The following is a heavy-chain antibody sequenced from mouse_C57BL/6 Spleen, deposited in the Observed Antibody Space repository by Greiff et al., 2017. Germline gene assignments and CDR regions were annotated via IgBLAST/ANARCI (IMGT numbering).Heavy chain of an antibody. Sequence: VQLQQPGAELVKPGASVKLSCKASGYTFTSYWMHWVKQRPGQGLEWIGMIHPNSGSTNYNEKFKSKATLTVDKSSSTAYMQLSSLTSEDSAVYYCARGGIYYYGSSRYFDVWGTGTTVTVSS. CDR2: IHPNSGST. CDR3: ARGGIYYYGSSRYFDV. V-gene: IGHV1-64*01. J-gene: IGHJ1*03. D-gene: IGHD1-1*01. CDR1: GYTFTSYW.